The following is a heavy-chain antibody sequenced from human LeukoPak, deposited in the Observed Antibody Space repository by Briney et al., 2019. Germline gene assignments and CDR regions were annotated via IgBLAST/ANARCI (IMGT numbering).Heavy chain of an antibody. CDR2: ISATGGTI. D-gene: IGHD1-1*01. CDR1: GFTFSSNG. J-gene: IGHJ3*02. Sequence: PGGSLRLSCAASGFTFSSNGMNWVRQAPGKGLEWVSYISATGGTIYYADSVKGRFTISRDNAKNSLYLQMNSLRAEDTAVYYCARSTTGTDHAFDIWGQGTMVTVSS. V-gene: IGHV3-48*04. CDR3: ARSTTGTDHAFDI.